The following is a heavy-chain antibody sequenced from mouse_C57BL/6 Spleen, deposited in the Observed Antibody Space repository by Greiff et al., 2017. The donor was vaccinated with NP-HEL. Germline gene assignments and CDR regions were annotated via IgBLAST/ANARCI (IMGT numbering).Heavy chain of an antibody. CDR2: IYPGDGDT. CDR3: AKMGRYVDPFAY. V-gene: IGHV1-82*01. D-gene: IGHD4-1*01. Sequence: VQLQQSGPELVKPGASVKISCKASGYAFSSSWMNWVKQRPGKGLEWIGRIYPGDGDTNYNGKFKGKATLTADKSSSTAYMQLSSLTSEDSAVYFCAKMGRYVDPFAYWGQGTLVTVSA. J-gene: IGHJ3*01. CDR1: GYAFSSSW.